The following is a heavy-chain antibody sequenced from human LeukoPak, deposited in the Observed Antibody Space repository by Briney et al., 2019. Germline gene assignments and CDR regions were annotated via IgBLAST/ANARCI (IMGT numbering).Heavy chain of an antibody. V-gene: IGHV3-20*04. D-gene: IGHD6-19*01. Sequence: GGSLRLSCAASGFTFDDYGMSWVRQAPGKGLEWVSGINWNGGSTGYADSVKGRFTISRDNSKNSLYLQMNSLRTEDTAFYYCAKDIGEGSAWYQGLDYWGQGNLVTVAS. CDR1: GFTFDDYG. J-gene: IGHJ4*02. CDR3: AKDIGEGSAWYQGLDY. CDR2: INWNGGST.